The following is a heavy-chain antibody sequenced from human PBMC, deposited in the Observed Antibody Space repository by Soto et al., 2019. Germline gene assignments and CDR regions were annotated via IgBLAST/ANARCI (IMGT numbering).Heavy chain of an antibody. CDR3: ARIAARVYRTGYFDY. V-gene: IGHV1-18*01. CDR1: GYTFTSYG. J-gene: IGHJ4*02. Sequence: ASVKVSCKASGYTFTSYGISWVRQAPGQGLEWMGWISAYNGNTNYAQKLQGRVTMTTDTSTSTAYMELRSLRSDDTAVYYCARIAARVYRTGYFDYWGQGTLVTVSS. D-gene: IGHD6-13*01. CDR2: ISAYNGNT.